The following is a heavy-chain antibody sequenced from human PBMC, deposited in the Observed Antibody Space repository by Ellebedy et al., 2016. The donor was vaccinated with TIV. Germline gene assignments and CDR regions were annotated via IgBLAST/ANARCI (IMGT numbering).Heavy chain of an antibody. CDR2: IIPILGIA. V-gene: IGHV1-69*04. CDR3: AREPWVATNKTPGVFFDY. D-gene: IGHD5-24*01. CDR1: GGTFSSYG. Sequence: ASVKVSCKASGGTFSSYGINWVRQAPGQGLEWMGRIIPILGIANYAQKFQGRVTITADKSTRTAYMELSSLRSEDTAVYDCAREPWVATNKTPGVFFDYWGQGTLVTVSS. J-gene: IGHJ4*02.